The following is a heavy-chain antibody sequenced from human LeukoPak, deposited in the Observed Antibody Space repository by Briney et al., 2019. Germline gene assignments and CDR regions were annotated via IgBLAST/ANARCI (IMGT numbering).Heavy chain of an antibody. D-gene: IGHD2-15*01. CDR3: ARGQGGRYYYYYYGMDV. Sequence: ASVTVSCKASGYTFTSYDINWVRQAPGRGLEWMGWMNPNSGNTGYAQKFQGRVTMTRNTSISTAYMELSSLRSEDTAVYYCARGQGGRYYYYYYGMDVWGQGTTVTVSS. J-gene: IGHJ6*02. CDR1: GYTFTSYD. V-gene: IGHV1-8*01. CDR2: MNPNSGNT.